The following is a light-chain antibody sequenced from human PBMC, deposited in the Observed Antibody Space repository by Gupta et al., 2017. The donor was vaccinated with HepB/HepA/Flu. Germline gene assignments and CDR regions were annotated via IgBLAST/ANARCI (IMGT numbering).Light chain of an antibody. CDR1: PNLSNY. CDR2: AAT. V-gene: IGKV1-39*01. CDR3: QQTYSNIS. J-gene: IGKJ3*01. Sequence: QLTQSLSSLSASVGDSVTITCRGGPNLSNYLSWYQQRPGKAPKLLIYAATNLQTGVSSRFSGSASGTGFTLTISNLQPEDFATYYCQQTYSNISFGPGTKVDVK.